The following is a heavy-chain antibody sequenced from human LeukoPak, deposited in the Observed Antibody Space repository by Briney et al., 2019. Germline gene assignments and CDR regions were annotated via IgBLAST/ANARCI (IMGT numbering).Heavy chain of an antibody. CDR1: GGSISSSSYY. J-gene: IGHJ4*02. D-gene: IGHD2-15*01. CDR3: ARGVVAAPQTFDY. Sequence: SETLSLTCTVSGGSISSSSYYWGWIRQPPGKGLEWIGYIYYSGSTNYNPSLKSRVTISVDTSKNQFSLKLTSVTAADTAVYYCARGVVAAPQTFDYWGQGNLVTVSS. V-gene: IGHV4-61*05. CDR2: IYYSGST.